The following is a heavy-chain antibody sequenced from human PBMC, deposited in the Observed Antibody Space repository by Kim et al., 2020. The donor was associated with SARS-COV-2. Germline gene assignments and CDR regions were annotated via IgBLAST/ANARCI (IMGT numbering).Heavy chain of an antibody. J-gene: IGHJ5*02. CDR3: ARERERWFGPYNWFDP. Sequence: TLSLTCTVSGGSISSGGYYWSWIRQHPGKGLEWIGYIYYSGSTYYNPSLKSRVTISVDTSKNQFSLKLSSVTAADTAVYYCARERERWFGPYNWFDPWGQGTLVTVSS. V-gene: IGHV4-31*03. CDR1: GGSISSGGYY. CDR2: IYYSGST. D-gene: IGHD3-10*01.